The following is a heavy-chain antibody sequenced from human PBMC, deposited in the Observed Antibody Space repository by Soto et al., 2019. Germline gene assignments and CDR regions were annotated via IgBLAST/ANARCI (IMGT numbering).Heavy chain of an antibody. D-gene: IGHD2-15*01. V-gene: IGHV4-4*02. J-gene: IGHJ6*02. CDR3: ARKDVYDMDV. Sequence: QVQLQESGPGLVKPSGTLSLTCAVSGASISSSYWWSWVRQPPGKGLEWIGEIHHSTGPNSNPSLNRRVTISVDKSKTQLFLRLTSVTVADTAVYYSARKDVYDMDVWGQGTTVTVSS. CDR2: IHHSTGP. CDR1: GASISSSYW.